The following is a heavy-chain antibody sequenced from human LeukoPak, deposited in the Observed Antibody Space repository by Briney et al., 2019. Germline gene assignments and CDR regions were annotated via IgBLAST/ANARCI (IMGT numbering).Heavy chain of an antibody. CDR1: GYTFTNYD. V-gene: IGHV1-8*01. CDR3: ASVQRWLQSGLGS. Sequence: ASVKVSFKASGYTFTNYDINWVRQATRQGLEWMGWMNPNSGNTGYAQKFQGRVTMTRNTSISTAYMELSSLRSEDTAVYYCASVQRWLQSGLGSWGQGTLVTVSS. CDR2: MNPNSGNT. J-gene: IGHJ5*02. D-gene: IGHD5-24*01.